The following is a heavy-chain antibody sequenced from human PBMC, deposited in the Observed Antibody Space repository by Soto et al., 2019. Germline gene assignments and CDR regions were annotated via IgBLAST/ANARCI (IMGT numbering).Heavy chain of an antibody. J-gene: IGHJ6*02. V-gene: IGHV4-59*08. CDR2: IYSSGST. Sequence: SETQSLTCTVSGGSMISYYWSWIRQHPGKGLEWIGYIYSSGSTFYNPSLKSRVTISVDTSKNQFSLKMSSVTAADTAVYYCARHNGPLYVGYYYDMDVWGQGTTVTVSS. CDR1: GGSMISYY. D-gene: IGHD3-16*01. CDR3: ARHNGPLYVGYYYDMDV.